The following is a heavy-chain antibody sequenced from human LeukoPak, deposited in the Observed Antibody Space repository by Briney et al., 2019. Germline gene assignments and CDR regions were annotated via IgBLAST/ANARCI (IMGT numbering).Heavy chain of an antibody. V-gene: IGHV4-39*01. CDR2: IYYGGST. J-gene: IGHJ4*02. CDR1: GGSISSSSYY. CDR3: ASLNTVTTSSDDY. D-gene: IGHD4-17*01. Sequence: SETLSLTCTVSGGSISSSSYYWGWIRQPPGKGLEWIGSIYYGGSTYYNPSLKSRVTISVDTSKNQFSLKLSSVTAADTAVYYCASLNTVTTSSDDYWGQGTLVTVSS.